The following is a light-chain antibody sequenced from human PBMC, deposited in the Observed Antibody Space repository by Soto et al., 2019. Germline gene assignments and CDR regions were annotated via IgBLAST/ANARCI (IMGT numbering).Light chain of an antibody. CDR2: DVS. V-gene: IGLV2-14*01. Sequence: QSLPTQPASASGSPGQSVTISCTGTSRDVGGYNSVSWYQQHPGKAPKLMIYDVSNRPSGVSNRFSGSKSGDTASLTISGLQAEDEADYYCSSYTSSSTYVFGTGTKVTVL. J-gene: IGLJ1*01. CDR3: SSYTSSSTYV. CDR1: SRDVGGYNS.